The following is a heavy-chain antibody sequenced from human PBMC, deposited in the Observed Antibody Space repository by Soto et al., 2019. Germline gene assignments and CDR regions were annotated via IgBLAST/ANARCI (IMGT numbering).Heavy chain of an antibody. Sequence: QVQLVESGGGVVQPGRSLRLSCAASGFTFSSYGMHWVRQAPGQGLEGVAVISYDASNKYYADAVKGRFTISRDNSKNTLDLQMNRLRAENTAVYYCAKDSLEVVPAASAIDYWGQGTLVTVSS. CDR3: AKDSLEVVPAASAIDY. J-gene: IGHJ4*02. V-gene: IGHV3-30*18. CDR2: ISYDASNK. D-gene: IGHD2-2*01. CDR1: GFTFSSYG.